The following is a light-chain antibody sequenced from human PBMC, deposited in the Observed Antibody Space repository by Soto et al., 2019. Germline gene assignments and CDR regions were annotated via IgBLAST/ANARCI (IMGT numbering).Light chain of an antibody. CDR2: GAS. CDR3: QQYGSSIT. V-gene: IGKV3-20*01. Sequence: MVMAQSPGNLSVSLGESGTLSCRASQSVDGYLAWYQQKPGQAPRLLIYGASSRATGIPDRFSGSGSGTDFTLSISRLEPEDFAVSYCQQYGSSITFGQGPRLEF. CDR1: QSVDGY. J-gene: IGKJ5*01.